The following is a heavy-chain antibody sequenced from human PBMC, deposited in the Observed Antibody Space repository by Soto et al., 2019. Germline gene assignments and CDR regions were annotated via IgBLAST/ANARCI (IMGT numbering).Heavy chain of an antibody. D-gene: IGHD3-9*01. CDR1: GFMFNGST. J-gene: IGHJ3*02. V-gene: IGHV3-21*01. CDR3: ARVGTGSSTPLDI. CDR2: ITSASGYI. Sequence: GGSLRLSCLASGFMFNGSTMNWGRQAPGKGLEWVSSITSASGYIFYADSVKGRFTISRDNAKNSLYLQMNSLRAEDTAVYYCARVGTGSSTPLDIWGQGTMVTVSS.